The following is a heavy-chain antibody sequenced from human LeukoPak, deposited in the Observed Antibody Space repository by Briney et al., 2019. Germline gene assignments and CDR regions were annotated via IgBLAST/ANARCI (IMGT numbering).Heavy chain of an antibody. CDR1: GFTFDDYA. J-gene: IGHJ3*02. CDR2: ISWNSGSI. V-gene: IGHV3-9*01. CDR3: AKDTDYYDSSGSEIQHAFDI. D-gene: IGHD3-22*01. Sequence: TGGSLRLSCAASGFTFDDYAMHWVRQAPGKGLEWVSGISWNSGSIGYADSVKGRFTISRDNAKNSLYLQMNSLRAEDTALYYCAKDTDYYDSSGSEIQHAFDIWGQGTMVTVSS.